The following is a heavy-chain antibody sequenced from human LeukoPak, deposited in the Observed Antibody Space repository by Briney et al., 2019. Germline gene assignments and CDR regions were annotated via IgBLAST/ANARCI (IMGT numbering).Heavy chain of an antibody. Sequence: SETLSLTCIVSGGSISSYYWSWIRQPPGKGLEWIGYIYYSGSTNYNPSLKSRVTISVDTSKNQFSLKLSSVTAADTAVYYCAREKERYYYGSGSQFNWFDPWGQGTLVTVSS. D-gene: IGHD3-10*01. J-gene: IGHJ5*02. CDR2: IYYSGST. V-gene: IGHV4-59*01. CDR1: GGSISSYY. CDR3: AREKERYYYGSGSQFNWFDP.